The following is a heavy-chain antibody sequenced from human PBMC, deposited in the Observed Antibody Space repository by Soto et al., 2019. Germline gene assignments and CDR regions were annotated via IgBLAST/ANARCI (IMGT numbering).Heavy chain of an antibody. J-gene: IGHJ6*02. D-gene: IGHD2-15*01. V-gene: IGHV4-4*02. Sequence: SETLSLTCAVSGGSIRSSNWWSWVRQPPGKGLEWIGEIYHSGSTNYNPSLKSRVTISVDKSKNQFSLKLSSVTAADTAVYYCARVRVGYCSGGSCFTRYYYYYGMDVWGQGTTVT. CDR2: IYHSGST. CDR1: GGSIRSSNW. CDR3: ARVRVGYCSGGSCFTRYYYYYGMDV.